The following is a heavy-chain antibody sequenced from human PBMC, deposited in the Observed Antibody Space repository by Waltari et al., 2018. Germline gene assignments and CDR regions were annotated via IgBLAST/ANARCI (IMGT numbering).Heavy chain of an antibody. CDR2: ISAYNGNT. Sequence: QVQLVQSGAEVKKPGASVKVSCKASGYTFTNYGFRWVRQAPGQGLEWMGWISAYNGNTNYAQKLQGRVTMTTDTSTSTAYMELRSLRSDDTAVYYCARDVAGRAVAEYFQHWGQGTLVTVSS. D-gene: IGHD6-19*01. CDR1: GYTFTNYG. V-gene: IGHV1-18*01. CDR3: ARDVAGRAVAEYFQH. J-gene: IGHJ1*01.